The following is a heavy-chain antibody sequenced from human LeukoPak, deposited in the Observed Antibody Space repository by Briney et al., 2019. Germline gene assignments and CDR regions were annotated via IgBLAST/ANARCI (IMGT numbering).Heavy chain of an antibody. CDR3: ARDAPGNTALDY. V-gene: IGHV3-74*01. D-gene: IGHD5-18*01. Sequence: PGGSLRLSCAASGFTFISYWMHWVRQAPGKGLVWVSRINGYGSSTDFADSVKGRFTTSRDNAKNTLYLQMNSLRAEDTAVYYCARDAPGNTALDYWGQGTLVTVSS. CDR2: INGYGSST. CDR1: GFTFISYW. J-gene: IGHJ4*02.